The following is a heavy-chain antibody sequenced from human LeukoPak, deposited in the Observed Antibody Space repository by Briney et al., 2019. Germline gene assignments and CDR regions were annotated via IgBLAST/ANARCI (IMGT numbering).Heavy chain of an antibody. CDR3: ASHRLRSGYYYPWVPYDAFDI. V-gene: IGHV1-18*01. J-gene: IGHJ3*02. Sequence: GASVKVSCKASGYTFTSYGISWVRQAPGQGLEWMGWISAYNGNTNYAQKLQGRVTMTTDTSTSTAYMELRSLRSDDTAVYYCASHRLRSGYYYPWVPYDAFDIWGQGTMVTVSS. D-gene: IGHD3-22*01. CDR1: GYTFTSYG. CDR2: ISAYNGNT.